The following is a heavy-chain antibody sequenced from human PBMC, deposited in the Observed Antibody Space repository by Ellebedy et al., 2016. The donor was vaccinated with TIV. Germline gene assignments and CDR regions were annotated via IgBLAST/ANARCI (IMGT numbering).Heavy chain of an antibody. D-gene: IGHD3-10*01. V-gene: IGHV1-18*01. J-gene: IGHJ6*02. CDR3: ARYSGSGTYYRNGMDV. Sequence: AASVKVSCKSSGYTFIDYGISWARQAPGQGLDWMGWVSAYSGNTNYADNLQGRVTMTTDTSTDTAYMELRSLSSDDTAVYYCARYSGSGTYYRNGMDVWGQGTTVTVSS. CDR1: GYTFIDYG. CDR2: VSAYSGNT.